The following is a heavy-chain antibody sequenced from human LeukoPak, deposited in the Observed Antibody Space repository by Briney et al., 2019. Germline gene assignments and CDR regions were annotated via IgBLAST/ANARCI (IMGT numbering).Heavy chain of an antibody. CDR3: ARDFRGYYGSGSYSPDY. Sequence: ASVKVSCKASGYTFTSYYMHWVRQAPGQGLEWMGIINPSSGSTSYAQKFQGRVTMTRDMSTSTVYMELSSLRSEDTAVYYCARDFRGYYGSGSYSPDYWGQGTLVTVSS. CDR2: INPSSGST. J-gene: IGHJ4*02. CDR1: GYTFTSYY. V-gene: IGHV1-46*01. D-gene: IGHD3-10*01.